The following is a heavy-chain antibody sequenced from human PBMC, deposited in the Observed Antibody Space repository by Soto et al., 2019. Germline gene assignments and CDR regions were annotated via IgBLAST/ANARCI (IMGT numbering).Heavy chain of an antibody. CDR3: ARDIIGGGYYWSVKPSYYYYGMDV. Sequence: GGSLRLSCAASGFTFSSYSMNWVRQAPGKGLEWVSSIGSSSSYIYYADSVKGRFTISRDNAKNSLYLQMNSLRAEDTAVYYCARDIIGGGYYWSVKPSYYYYGMDVWGQGTTVTVSS. D-gene: IGHD3-22*01. J-gene: IGHJ6*02. CDR2: IGSSSSYI. CDR1: GFTFSSYS. V-gene: IGHV3-21*01.